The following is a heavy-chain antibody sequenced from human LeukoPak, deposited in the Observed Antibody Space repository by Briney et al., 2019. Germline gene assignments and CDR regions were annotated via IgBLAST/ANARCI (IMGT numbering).Heavy chain of an antibody. Sequence: ASAKVSCKASGYTFTHYAVHWVRQAPGQRLEWMGWTNVGNDYTESSQKFQDRLTITSDTTATTVYMELSSLRSEDTAVYYGARDDFSTYPGLNYFDYWGQGSLVTVSS. D-gene: IGHD4-11*01. CDR1: GYTFTHYA. CDR2: TNVGNDYT. J-gene: IGHJ4*02. V-gene: IGHV1-3*01. CDR3: ARDDFSTYPGLNYFDY.